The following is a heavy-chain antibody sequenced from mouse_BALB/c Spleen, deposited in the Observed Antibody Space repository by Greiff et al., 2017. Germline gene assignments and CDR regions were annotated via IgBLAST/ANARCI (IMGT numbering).Heavy chain of an antibody. D-gene: IGHD1-1*01. Sequence: QVQLKESGPGLVAPSQSLSITCTVSGFSLTSYGVHWVRQPPGKGLEWLGVIWAGGSTNYNSALMSRLSISKDNSKSQVFLKMNSLQTDDTAMYYCARGDYGSRAWFAYWGQGTLVTVSA. CDR3: ARGDYGSRAWFAY. J-gene: IGHJ3*01. CDR2: IWAGGST. V-gene: IGHV2-9*02. CDR1: GFSLTSYG.